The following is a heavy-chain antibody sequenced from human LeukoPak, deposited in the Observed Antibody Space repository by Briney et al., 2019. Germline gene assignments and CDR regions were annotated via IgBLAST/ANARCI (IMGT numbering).Heavy chain of an antibody. Sequence: SETLSLTCAVYGGSFSGYYWSWVRQPPGKGGEWVGEINHSGTTNYHPSLKRRVTISVHPSKHQFSLKLSSVTAADTAVYYCAREGSGSYYRAPFDYWGQGTLVTVSS. J-gene: IGHJ4*02. CDR2: INHSGTT. D-gene: IGHD3-10*01. V-gene: IGHV4-34*01. CDR3: AREGSGSYYRAPFDY. CDR1: GGSFSGYY.